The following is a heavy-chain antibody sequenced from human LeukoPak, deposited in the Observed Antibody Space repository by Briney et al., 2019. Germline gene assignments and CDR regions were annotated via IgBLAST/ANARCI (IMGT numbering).Heavy chain of an antibody. J-gene: IGHJ4*02. CDR3: ARDNTAARPASLDY. CDR2: IIPIFGTA. D-gene: IGHD6-6*01. Sequence: GASVKVSCKASGGTFSSYAISWVRQAPGQGLEWMGGIIPIFGTANYAQKFQGRVTITADESTSTAYMELSSLRSEDTAVCYCARDNTAARPASLDYWGQGTLVTVSS. CDR1: GGTFSSYA. V-gene: IGHV1-69*13.